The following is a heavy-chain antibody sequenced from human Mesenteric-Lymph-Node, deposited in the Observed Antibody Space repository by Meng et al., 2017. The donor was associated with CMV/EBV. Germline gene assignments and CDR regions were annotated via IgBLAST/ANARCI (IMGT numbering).Heavy chain of an antibody. CDR2: IWYDGSNK. J-gene: IGHJ6*02. CDR3: AKESIVGATTGMGYYYYGMDV. Sequence: GGSLRLSCAASGFTFSSYGMHWVRQAPGKGLEWVAVIWYDGSNKYYADSVKGRFTISRDNSKNTLYLQMNSLRAEDTAVHYCAKESIVGATTGMGYYYYGMDVWGQGTTVTVSS. D-gene: IGHD1-26*01. V-gene: IGHV3-33*06. CDR1: GFTFSSYG.